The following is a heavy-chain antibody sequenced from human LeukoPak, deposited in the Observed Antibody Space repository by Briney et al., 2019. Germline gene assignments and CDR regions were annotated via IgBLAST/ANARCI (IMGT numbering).Heavy chain of an antibody. CDR2: IYYSGST. V-gene: IGHV4-59*01. D-gene: IGHD6-13*01. CDR3: ARAYSSSWYMRVGNDAFDI. Sequence: SETLSLTCTVSGGSISSYYWSWIRQPPGKGLEWIGYIYYSGSTNYNPSLKSRVTISVDTSKNQFSLKLSSVTAADTAVYCCARAYSSSWYMRVGNDAFDIWGQGTMVTVSS. J-gene: IGHJ3*02. CDR1: GGSISSYY.